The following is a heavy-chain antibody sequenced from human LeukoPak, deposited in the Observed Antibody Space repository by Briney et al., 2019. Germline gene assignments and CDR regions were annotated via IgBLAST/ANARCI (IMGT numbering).Heavy chain of an antibody. CDR3: TRDYDFWSGYYPH. CDR2: IRSKAYGGTT. J-gene: IGHJ4*02. CDR1: GFTFGDYA. Sequence: GGSLRLSCTASGFTFGDYAMSWVRQAPGKGLEWVGFIRSKAYGGTTEYAASVKGRFTISRDDSKSIAYLQMSSLKTEDTAVYYCTRDYDFWSGYYPHWGQGTLVTVSS. D-gene: IGHD3-3*01. V-gene: IGHV3-49*04.